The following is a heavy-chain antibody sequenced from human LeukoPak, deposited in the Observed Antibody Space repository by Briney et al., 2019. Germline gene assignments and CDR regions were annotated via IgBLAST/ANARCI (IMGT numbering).Heavy chain of an antibody. CDR1: GYSFNDYQ. D-gene: IGHD3-10*01. Sequence: GASVKVSCKASGYSFNDYQIHWVRQAPGQGLEWMGWINPNSGGTNYAQKFQGRVTMTRDTSISTAYMELSRLRSDDTAVYYCARDYYGSGSYSTDCWGQGTLVTVS. J-gene: IGHJ4*02. CDR3: ARDYYGSGSYSTDC. V-gene: IGHV1-2*02. CDR2: INPNSGGT.